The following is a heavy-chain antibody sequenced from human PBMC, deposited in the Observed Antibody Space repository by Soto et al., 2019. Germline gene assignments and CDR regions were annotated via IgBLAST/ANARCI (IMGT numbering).Heavy chain of an antibody. CDR3: AREGANDILTGYSEGYWFDP. CDR2: ISANNGNT. Sequence: ASVKVSCKASGYTFTSYGISWVRQAPGQGLEWMGWISANNGNTNYAQKFQGRVTMTRDTSISTAYMELSRLRSDDTAVYYCAREGANDILTGYSEGYWFDPWGQGTLVTVSS. V-gene: IGHV1-18*01. J-gene: IGHJ5*02. CDR1: GYTFTSYG. D-gene: IGHD3-9*01.